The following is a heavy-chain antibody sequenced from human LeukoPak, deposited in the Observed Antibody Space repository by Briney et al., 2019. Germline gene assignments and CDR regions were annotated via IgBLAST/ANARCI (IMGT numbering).Heavy chain of an antibody. CDR3: ARVHDSSGYVVGY. Sequence: ASVKVSCKASGYTFTGFYMHWVRQAPGQGLEWMGRISPNSGDTNYAQKFQGRVTMTRDTSISTAYMELSRLTSDDTAVNYCARVHDSSGYVVGYWGQGTLVTVSS. V-gene: IGHV1-2*06. CDR1: GYTFTGFY. J-gene: IGHJ4*02. CDR2: ISPNSGDT. D-gene: IGHD3-22*01.